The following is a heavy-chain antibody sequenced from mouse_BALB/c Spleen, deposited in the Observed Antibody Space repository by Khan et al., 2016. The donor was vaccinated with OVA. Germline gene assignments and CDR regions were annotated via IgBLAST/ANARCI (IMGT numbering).Heavy chain of an antibody. V-gene: IGHV3-2*02. CDR3: ARKNYYDYAMDY. CDR2: ISYSGST. J-gene: IGHJ4*01. Sequence: VQLQESGPGLVKPSQSLSLTCTVTGYSFTSGYTCNCIRHFPGNKLEWMGYISYSGSTRYNPYLTSRISITRDTSKNQFFLQLNSVTTEDTATYYCARKNYYDYAMDYWGQGTSVTVSS. CDR1: GYSFTSGYT. D-gene: IGHD1-1*01.